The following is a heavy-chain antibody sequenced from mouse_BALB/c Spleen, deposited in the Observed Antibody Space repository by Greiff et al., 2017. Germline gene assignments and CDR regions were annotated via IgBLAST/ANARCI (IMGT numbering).Heavy chain of an antibody. Sequence: VQLQQSGPELVKPGASVKISCKASGYAFSSSWMNWVKQRPGQGLEWIGRIYPGDGDTNYNGKFKGKATLTADKSSSTAYMQLSSLTSVDSAVYFCARGYGGYYFDYWGQGTTLTVSS. D-gene: IGHD1-1*02. V-gene: IGHV1-82*01. CDR3: ARGYGGYYFDY. CDR1: GYAFSSSW. CDR2: IYPGDGDT. J-gene: IGHJ2*01.